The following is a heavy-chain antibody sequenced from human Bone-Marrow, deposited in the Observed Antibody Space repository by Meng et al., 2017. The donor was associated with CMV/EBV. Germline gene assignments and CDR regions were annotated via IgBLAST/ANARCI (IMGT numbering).Heavy chain of an antibody. CDR2: IKQDGSEK. CDR1: GFTFSDYG. V-gene: IGHV3-7*01. J-gene: IGHJ3*02. D-gene: IGHD3-3*01. CDR3: ARVPTYYDFWSGYPPGAFDI. Sequence: GGSLRLSCTASGFTFSDYGMHWVRQAPGKGLEWVANIKQDGSEKYYVDSVKGRFTISRDNAKNSLYLQMNSLRAEDTAVYYCARVPTYYDFWSGYPPGAFDIWGQGTMVTVSS.